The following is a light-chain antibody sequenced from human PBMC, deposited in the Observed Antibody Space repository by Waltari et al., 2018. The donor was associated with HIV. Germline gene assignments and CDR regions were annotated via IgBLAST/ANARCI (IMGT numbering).Light chain of an antibody. CDR3: QSADSSGALGV. CDR1: ALPDQF. CDR2: KDN. Sequence: YELTQPPSVSVSPGQTARITCSGDALPDQFAHWYQQRPGQAPILLIFKDNKRPAGSPERFSGSSSGTTVTLTISGVHAEDEADYYCQSADSSGALGVFGGGTKLTVL. J-gene: IGLJ2*01. V-gene: IGLV3-25*03.